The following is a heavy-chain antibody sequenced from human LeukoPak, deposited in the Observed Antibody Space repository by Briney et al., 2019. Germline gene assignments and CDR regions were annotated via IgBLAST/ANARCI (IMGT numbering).Heavy chain of an antibody. V-gene: IGHV3-48*01. CDR2: ISSIGATI. D-gene: IGHD1-1*01. Sequence: GGSLRLSCAASGFTVSSNYMSWVRQATGKGLEWVSYISSIGATIYYADSVKGRFTISRDNAKNSLFLQMNSLRAEDTAVYYCARGPYKYVISANPDYWGQGTLITVSS. J-gene: IGHJ4*02. CDR3: ARGPYKYVISANPDY. CDR1: GFTVSSNY.